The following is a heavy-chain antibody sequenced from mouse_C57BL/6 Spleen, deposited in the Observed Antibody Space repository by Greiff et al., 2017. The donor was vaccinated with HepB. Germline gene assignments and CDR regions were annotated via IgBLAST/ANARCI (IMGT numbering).Heavy chain of an antibody. CDR3: AREDDYDGYFDY. J-gene: IGHJ2*01. Sequence: EVQLQQSGPELVKPGASVKISCKASGYTFTDYYMNWVKQSHGKSLEWIGDINPNNGGTSYNQKFKGKATLTVDKSSSTAYMELRSLTSEDSAVYYCAREDDYDGYFDYWGQGTTLTVSS. V-gene: IGHV1-26*01. CDR2: INPNNGGT. CDR1: GYTFTDYY. D-gene: IGHD2-4*01.